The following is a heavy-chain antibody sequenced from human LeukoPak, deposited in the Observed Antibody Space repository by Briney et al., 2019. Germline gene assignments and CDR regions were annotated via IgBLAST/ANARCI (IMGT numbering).Heavy chain of an antibody. J-gene: IGHJ5*02. D-gene: IGHD4-23*01. Sequence: KPSETLSLTCAVYGGSFSGYYWSWIRQPPGKGLEWIGYIYYSGSTNYNPSLKSRVTLSVDTSKNQFSLKLSSVTAADTAVYYCARLGGGNNNWFDPWGQGTLVTVSS. CDR2: IYYSGST. CDR1: GGSFSGYY. V-gene: IGHV4-59*08. CDR3: ARLGGGNNNWFDP.